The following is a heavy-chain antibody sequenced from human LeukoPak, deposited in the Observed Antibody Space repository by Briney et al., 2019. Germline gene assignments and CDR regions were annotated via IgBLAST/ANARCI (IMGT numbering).Heavy chain of an antibody. J-gene: IGHJ4*02. CDR1: GDSISGYY. V-gene: IGHV4-59*08. CDR3: ARHKNSGTYPLDY. D-gene: IGHD3-10*01. Sequence: SETLSLTCTVSGDSISGYYWSWFRQPPGERLEWIAYIHSSGETNYNPSLKSRIIISIDVSRNQFSLKLSSVTAADTAVCYCARHKNSGTYPLDYWGQGTQVTVSS. CDR2: IHSSGET.